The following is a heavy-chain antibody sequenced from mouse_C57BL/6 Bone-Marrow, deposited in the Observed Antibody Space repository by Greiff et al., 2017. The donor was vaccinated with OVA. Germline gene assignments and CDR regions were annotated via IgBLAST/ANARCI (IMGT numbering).Heavy chain of an antibody. J-gene: IGHJ3*01. V-gene: IGHV1-81*01. D-gene: IGHD1-1*01. CDR1: GYTFTSYG. CDR2: IYPRSGNT. CDR3: ARLLLRSFAY. Sequence: LVESGAELARPGASVKLSCKASGYTFTSYGISWVKQRTGQGLEWIGEIYPRSGNTYYNEKFKGKATLTADKSSSTAYMELRSLTSEDSAVYFCARLLLRSFAYWGQGTLVTVSA.